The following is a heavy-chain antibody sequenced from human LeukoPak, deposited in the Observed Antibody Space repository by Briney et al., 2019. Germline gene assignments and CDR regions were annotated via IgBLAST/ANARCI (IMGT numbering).Heavy chain of an antibody. CDR2: IKEDGSVK. Sequence: GGSLRLSCAASRFTFSSYWIGWVRQAPGKGLEWVANIKEDGSVKYYLDSVKGRFTISRDNVKNSLYLQMNSLRAEDTAVYYCARDRGWLQFDYWGQGTLVTV. V-gene: IGHV3-7*01. J-gene: IGHJ4*02. CDR3: ARDRGWLQFDY. CDR1: RFTFSSYW. D-gene: IGHD5-24*01.